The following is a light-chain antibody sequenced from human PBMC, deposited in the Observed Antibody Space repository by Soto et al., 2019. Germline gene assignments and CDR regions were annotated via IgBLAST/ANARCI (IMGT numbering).Light chain of an antibody. Sequence: SYELTQPPSVSVAPGTTARLTCGGNNIGSKSVHWYQQKPGQAPVMVINYDVDRPSGIPERFSGSNSGNTATLTISRVEAGDEADYYCQVWDSTNDHVVFGGGTKLTVL. V-gene: IGLV3-21*04. J-gene: IGLJ3*02. CDR3: QVWDSTNDHVV. CDR2: YDV. CDR1: NIGSKS.